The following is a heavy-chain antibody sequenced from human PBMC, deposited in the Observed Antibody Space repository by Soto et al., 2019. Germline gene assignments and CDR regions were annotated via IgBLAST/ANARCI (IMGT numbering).Heavy chain of an antibody. CDR1: GFTFSSHS. V-gene: IGHV3-48*02. CDR2: ISSGSSTK. D-gene: IGHD2-8*01. J-gene: IGHJ4*02. CDR3: ARDLRMVYAIDFDY. Sequence: GGSLRLSCVASGFTFSSHSLNWVRQAPGKGLEWVSYISSGSSTKYYADSVRGRFTISRDDAKNSLYLQMNSLRDEDTAVYYCARDLRMVYAIDFDYWGQGTLVTVSS.